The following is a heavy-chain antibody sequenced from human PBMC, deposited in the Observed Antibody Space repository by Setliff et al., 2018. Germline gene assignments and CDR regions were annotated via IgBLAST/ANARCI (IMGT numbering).Heavy chain of an antibody. CDR3: ARHATYYYGSGNLPFDS. V-gene: IGHV4-61*09. D-gene: IGHD3-10*01. CDR2: IYTSWST. Sequence: SETLSLTCTVSGDSISSRRNYWGWFRQPAGKELEWIGQIYTSWSTNYNPSLKSRVTISLDTSKSQFSLKLSSVTAADTAVYYCARHATYYYGSGNLPFDSWGQGTLVTVSS. CDR1: GDSISSRRNY. J-gene: IGHJ4*02.